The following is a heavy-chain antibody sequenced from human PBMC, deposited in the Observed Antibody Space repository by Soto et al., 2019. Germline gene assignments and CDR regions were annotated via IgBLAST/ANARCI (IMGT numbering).Heavy chain of an antibody. J-gene: IGHJ5*02. D-gene: IGHD2-15*01. CDR3: ARELTCSGGSCHIDTNWFDP. CDR2: IYYSGST. Sequence: SETLSLTCTVSGGSISSYYWSWIRQPPGKGLEWIGYIYYSGSTNYNPSLKSRVTISVDTSKNQFSLKLSSVTAADTAVYYCARELTCSGGSCHIDTNWFDPWGQGTLVTVSS. V-gene: IGHV4-59*01. CDR1: GGSISSYY.